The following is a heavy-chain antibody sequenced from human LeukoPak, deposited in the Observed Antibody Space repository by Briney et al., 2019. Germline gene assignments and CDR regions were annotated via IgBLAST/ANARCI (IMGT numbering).Heavy chain of an antibody. J-gene: IGHJ4*02. CDR1: GFTFSSSA. CDR3: AKDLKGFDY. CDR2: ISVTGGNT. Sequence: PAGGSLRLSCAASGFTFSSSAMSWVRQAPGKGLEWVSGISVTGGNTYYADSVKGRFTISRDISKNTPYLQMNSLRAEDTAVYYCAKDLKGFDYWGQGTLVTVSS. V-gene: IGHV3-23*01.